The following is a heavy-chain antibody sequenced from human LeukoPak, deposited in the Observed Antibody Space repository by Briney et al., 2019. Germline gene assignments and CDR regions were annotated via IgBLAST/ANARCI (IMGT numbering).Heavy chain of an antibody. D-gene: IGHD2-8*01. V-gene: IGHV1-2*02. Sequence: ASVKVSCKASGYTFTGSFIQWVRQAPGQGLEWMGWINPNSGGTNYAQKFQGRVTLTRDTSISTAYMQLSSLRSDDTAVYYCAREVSTGGCMNGVCPPFGYWGQGTLVTVSS. CDR1: GYTFTGSF. CDR3: AREVSTGGCMNGVCPPFGY. CDR2: INPNSGGT. J-gene: IGHJ4*02.